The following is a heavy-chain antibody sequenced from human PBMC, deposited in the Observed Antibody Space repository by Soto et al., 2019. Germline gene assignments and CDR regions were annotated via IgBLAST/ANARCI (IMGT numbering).Heavy chain of an antibody. CDR3: ALDLGGSFGY. CDR1: GFTFSSYG. Sequence: QVQLVESGGGVVQPGRSLRLSCAASGFTFSSYGMHWVRQAPGKGLEWVAVISYDGSNKYYADSVKGRFTISRDNSKNTLYLQMNSLRAEDTAVYYCALDLGGSFGYWGQGAVVTVSS. CDR2: ISYDGSNK. J-gene: IGHJ4*02. V-gene: IGHV3-30*03. D-gene: IGHD3-10*01.